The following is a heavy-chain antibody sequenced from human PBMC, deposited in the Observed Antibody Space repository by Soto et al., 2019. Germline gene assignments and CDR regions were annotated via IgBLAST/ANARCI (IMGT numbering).Heavy chain of an antibody. Sequence: GESLKISCAASGFTFSSYGMHWVRQAPGKGLEWVAVISYDGSNKYYADSVKGRFTISRDNSKNTLYLQMNSLRAEDTAVYYCAKSAGVVTAIPLYWGQGTLVTVSS. CDR2: ISYDGSNK. CDR3: AKSAGVVTAIPLY. V-gene: IGHV3-30*18. J-gene: IGHJ4*02. CDR1: GFTFSSYG. D-gene: IGHD2-21*02.